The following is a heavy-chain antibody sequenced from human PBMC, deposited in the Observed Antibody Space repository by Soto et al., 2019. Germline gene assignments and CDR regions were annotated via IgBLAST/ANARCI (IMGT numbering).Heavy chain of an antibody. CDR3: ARVRGNAFDI. CDR2: ISSSSTKI. CDR1: GFTFSSYT. Sequence: GGSLRLSCVGSGFTFSSYTLDWVRQAPGKGLEWVSYISSSSTKINYADAVRGRFTISRDNAKNSLYLHMNSLRVEDSAIYYCARVRGNAFDIWGQGTMVTVSS. V-gene: IGHV3-21*01. J-gene: IGHJ3*02.